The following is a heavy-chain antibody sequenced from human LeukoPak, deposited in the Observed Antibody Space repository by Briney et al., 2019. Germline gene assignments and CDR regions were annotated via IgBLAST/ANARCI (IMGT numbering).Heavy chain of an antibody. V-gene: IGHV4-59*01. Sequence: SETLSLTCTVSGGSISSYFWNWIRQPPGQRLEWIGYMSNTGITKYNPSLKSRVTISADMSKNQFSLKLNSVTAADTAVYYCAKASVSTAVLFDSWGHGTLVAVSS. CDR3: AKASVSTAVLFDS. D-gene: IGHD5/OR15-5a*01. CDR1: GGSISSYF. CDR2: MSNTGIT. J-gene: IGHJ4*01.